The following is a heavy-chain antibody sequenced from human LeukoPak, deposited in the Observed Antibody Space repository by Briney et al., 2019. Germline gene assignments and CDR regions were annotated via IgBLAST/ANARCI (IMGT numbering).Heavy chain of an antibody. V-gene: IGHV1-46*01. D-gene: IGHD6-19*01. CDR3: ARDRGLIAVAGYFDY. J-gene: IGHJ4*02. CDR2: INPSGGST. CDR1: GYTFTSYY. Sequence: ASVKVSCKASGYTFTSYYMHWVRQAPGQGLEWMGIINPSGGSTSYAQKLQGRVTMTTDTSTSTAYMELRSLRSDDTAVYYCARDRGLIAVAGYFDYWGQGTLVTVSS.